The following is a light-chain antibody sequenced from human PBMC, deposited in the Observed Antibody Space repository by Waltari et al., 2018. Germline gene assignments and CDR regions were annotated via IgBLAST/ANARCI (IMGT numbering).Light chain of an antibody. CDR1: QSIYTW. J-gene: IGKJ1*01. V-gene: IGKV1-5*03. CDR3: QQYNGYSRT. CDR2: KAS. Sequence: DIQMTQSPSTLSASVGDRVNITCRASQSIYTWFAWYQQKPGKAPKVLISKASTLKSGVPSRFSGSGSGTEFTLTISSLQPDDFATYYCQQYNGYSRTFGQGTKVEIK.